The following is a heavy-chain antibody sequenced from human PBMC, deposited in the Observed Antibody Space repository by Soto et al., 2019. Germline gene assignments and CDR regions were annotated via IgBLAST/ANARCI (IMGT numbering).Heavy chain of an antibody. CDR3: ARDRAYCGGDCYSGNYGMDV. CDR1: GGSVSSGSYY. CDR2: IDYSGST. Sequence: QVQLQESGPGLVKPSETLSLTCTVSGGSVSSGSYYWSWIRQPPGKGLEWIGYIDYSGSTNYNPSLERRVSISVDTSKNQFSLKLSSGTAADTAVYYWARDRAYCGGDCYSGNYGMDVWGQGTTVTVSS. V-gene: IGHV4-61*01. D-gene: IGHD2-21*02. J-gene: IGHJ6*02.